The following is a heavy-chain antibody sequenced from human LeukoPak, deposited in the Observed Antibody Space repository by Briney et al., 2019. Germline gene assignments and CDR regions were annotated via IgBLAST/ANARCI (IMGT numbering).Heavy chain of an antibody. D-gene: IGHD6-13*01. CDR3: ARGRYSSSWRAFDY. CDR2: INHSGST. V-gene: IGHV4-34*01. J-gene: IGHJ4*02. Sequence: PSETLSLTCAVYGGSFSGYYWSWIRQPPGKGLEWIGEINHSGSTNYNPSLKSRVTISVDTSKNQFSLKLSFVTAADTAVYYCARGRYSSSWRAFDYWGQGTLVTVSS. CDR1: GGSFSGYY.